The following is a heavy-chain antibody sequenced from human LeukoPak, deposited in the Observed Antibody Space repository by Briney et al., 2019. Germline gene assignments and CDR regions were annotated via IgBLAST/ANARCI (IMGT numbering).Heavy chain of an antibody. CDR2: IYHSGST. CDR1: GGSISSGGYY. V-gene: IGHV4-30-2*01. Sequence: SETLSLTCTVSGGSISSGGYYWSWIRQPPGKGLEWIGYIYHSGSTYYNPSLKSRVTISVDRSKNQFSLKLSSVTAADTAVYYCARDPRRKGYFDYWGQGTLVTVSS. CDR3: ARDPRRKGYFDY. J-gene: IGHJ4*02.